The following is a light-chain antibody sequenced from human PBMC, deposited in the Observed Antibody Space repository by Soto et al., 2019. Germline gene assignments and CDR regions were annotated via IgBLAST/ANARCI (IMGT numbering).Light chain of an antibody. V-gene: IGLV2-14*01. J-gene: IGLJ1*01. Sequence: QSALTQPASVSGSPGQSITISCTGTSSDVGGYNYVSWYQQHPGKAPKLMIYEVSDRPSGVSNRVSGSKTGNTASLTISGLHAYAEADYYCSSYTGSSTLVVGTRTKVTVL. CDR2: EVS. CDR1: SSDVGGYNY. CDR3: SSYTGSSTLV.